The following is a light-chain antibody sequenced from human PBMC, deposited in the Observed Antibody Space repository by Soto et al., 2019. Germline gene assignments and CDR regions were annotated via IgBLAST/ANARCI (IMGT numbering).Light chain of an antibody. CDR1: SSDVAAYNY. V-gene: IGLV2-14*01. Sequence: QSALTQPASVSGSPGQSITISCTETSSDVAAYNYVSWYQQYPGKAPKLMIYEVSKRPSGVSNRFSGSKSGTSASLGITGLQTGDEADYYCATWDSRLSSTVFGSGTKLTVL. CDR2: EVS. CDR3: ATWDSRLSSTV. J-gene: IGLJ1*01.